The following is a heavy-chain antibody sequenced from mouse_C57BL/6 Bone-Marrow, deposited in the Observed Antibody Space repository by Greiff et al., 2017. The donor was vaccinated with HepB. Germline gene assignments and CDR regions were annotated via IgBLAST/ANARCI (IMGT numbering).Heavy chain of an antibody. CDR1: GYTFTDYN. J-gene: IGHJ4*01. CDR3: ARSSDGYYGAMDY. D-gene: IGHD2-3*01. Sequence: VQLQQSGPELVKPGASVKMSCKASGYTFTDYNMHWVKQSHGKSLEWIGYINPNNGGTSYNQKFKGKATLTVNKSSSTAYMELRSLTSEDSAVYYCARSSDGYYGAMDYWGQGTSVTVSS. CDR2: INPNNGGT. V-gene: IGHV1-22*01.